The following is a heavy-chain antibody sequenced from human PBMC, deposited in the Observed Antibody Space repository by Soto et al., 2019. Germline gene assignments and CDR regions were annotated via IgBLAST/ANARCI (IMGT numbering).Heavy chain of an antibody. D-gene: IGHD3-3*01. V-gene: IGHV4-34*01. CDR1: GGSFSGYY. CDR3: ARYHFWSGYPFTWFAP. CDR2: INHSGST. J-gene: IGHJ5*02. Sequence: SETLSLTCAVYGGSFSGYYWSWVRQPPGKGLEWIGEINHSGSTNYHPSLKSRATISVDTSKNQFSLKLSSVTAADTAVYYCARYHFWSGYPFTWFAPWGQGTLVTVS.